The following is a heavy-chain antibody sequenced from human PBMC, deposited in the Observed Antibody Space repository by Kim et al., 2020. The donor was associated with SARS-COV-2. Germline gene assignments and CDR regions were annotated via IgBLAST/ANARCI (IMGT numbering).Heavy chain of an antibody. CDR3: AKGGSSGSCYYN. D-gene: IGHD2-2*01. V-gene: IGHV3-23*01. CDR1: GFTFSSYA. CDR2: ISDGGGST. Sequence: GGSLRLSCAASGFTFSSYAMSWVRQAPGKGLEWVSRISDGGGSTYYADSVKGRFTISRDYSRNTLYLQMNSLRAEDTAVYYCAKGGSSGSCYYNWGQGTL. J-gene: IGHJ4*02.